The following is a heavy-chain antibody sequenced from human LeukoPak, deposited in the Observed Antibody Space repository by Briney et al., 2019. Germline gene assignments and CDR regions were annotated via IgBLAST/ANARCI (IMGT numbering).Heavy chain of an antibody. CDR2: IRYDGTNK. CDR3: ARVSDISVAAYFDY. D-gene: IGHD6-19*01. Sequence: GGSLRLSCAASGFTFNSYGIHWVRQAPGKGLEWVAFIRYDGTNKYYADSVKGRFTISRDNSKNSLYLQMNSLRAEDTALYYCARVSDISVAAYFDYWGQGTLVTVSS. J-gene: IGHJ4*02. CDR1: GFTFNSYG. V-gene: IGHV3-30*02.